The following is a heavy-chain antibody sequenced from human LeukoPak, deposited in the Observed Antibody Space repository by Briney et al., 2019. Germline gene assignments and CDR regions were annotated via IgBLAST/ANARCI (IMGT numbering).Heavy chain of an antibody. J-gene: IGHJ4*02. D-gene: IGHD5-12*01. Sequence: PGGSLRLSCEASGFTFDDYGMSWVRQSTGKGLEWVSAITNWNGGSTGYADSVKGRFTISRDNAKNSLYLQMNSLRAEDTAVYYCARTDIVRPFDYWGQGTLVTVSS. CDR3: ARTDIVRPFDY. CDR1: GFTFDDYG. V-gene: IGHV3-20*04. CDR2: ITNWNGGST.